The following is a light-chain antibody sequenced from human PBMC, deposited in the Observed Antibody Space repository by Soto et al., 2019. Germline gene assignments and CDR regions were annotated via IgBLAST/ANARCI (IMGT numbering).Light chain of an antibody. Sequence: QSVLTQPASVSGSPGQSITISCTGTSSDVGGYNYVSWFQQHPGKAPKLMIYVVSIRPSGISNRFSGSKSGNTASLTISGLQAEDEADYYCSSYTTSSSWVFGGGTKVTVL. CDR2: VVS. V-gene: IGLV2-14*01. J-gene: IGLJ3*02. CDR1: SSDVGGYNY. CDR3: SSYTTSSSWV.